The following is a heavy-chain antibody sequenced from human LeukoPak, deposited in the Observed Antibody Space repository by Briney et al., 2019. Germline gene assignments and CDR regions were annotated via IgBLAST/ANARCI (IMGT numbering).Heavy chain of an antibody. CDR3: ARQTWTLYYFDY. Sequence: SETLSLTCSVSGVSITTYYWSWIRQPPGKGPEWIGEINHSGKTNYSPSLKSRLAISLDTSKNQFSLKLSSVTAADTAVYYCARQTWTLYYFDYWGQGNLVTVSS. J-gene: IGHJ4*02. D-gene: IGHD3/OR15-3a*01. CDR2: INHSGKT. CDR1: GVSITTYY. V-gene: IGHV4-34*01.